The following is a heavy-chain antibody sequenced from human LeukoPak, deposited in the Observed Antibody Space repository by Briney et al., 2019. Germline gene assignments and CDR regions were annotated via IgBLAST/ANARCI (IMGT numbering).Heavy chain of an antibody. V-gene: IGHV4-30-2*01. Sequence: SETLSLTCAVSGASISSGGYSWTWIRQPPGKGLEWIGKIYYSGSTDYNPSLKSRVTMSVDRSKNQFSLNPSSVTAADTAVYYCARAKEITMVRGLIITFYFNYWGQGTLVTVSS. CDR2: IYYSGST. CDR1: GASISSGGYS. J-gene: IGHJ4*02. D-gene: IGHD3-10*01. CDR3: ARAKEITMVRGLIITFYFNY.